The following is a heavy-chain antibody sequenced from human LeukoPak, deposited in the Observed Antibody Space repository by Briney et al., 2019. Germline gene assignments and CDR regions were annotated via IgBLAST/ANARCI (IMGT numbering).Heavy chain of an antibody. Sequence: PGGSLRLSCAASGFTFSSHAMSWVRQAPGKGLEWVSAISGSGGSTYYADSVKGRFTISRDNTTNTLYLQMNSLRAEDTAVYYCAKGGRTAWLVQLDYYYYMDVWGKGTTVTVSS. J-gene: IGHJ6*03. CDR3: AKGGRTAWLVQLDYYYYMDV. CDR2: ISGSGGST. CDR1: GFTFSSHA. D-gene: IGHD6-19*01. V-gene: IGHV3-23*01.